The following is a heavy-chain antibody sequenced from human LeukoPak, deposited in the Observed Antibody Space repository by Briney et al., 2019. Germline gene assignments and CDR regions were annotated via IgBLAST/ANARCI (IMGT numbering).Heavy chain of an antibody. Sequence: GGSLRLSCAASGFTFEDYNMHWVRQVPGKGLEWVSLISWDGRSTYYADSVKGRFTISRDNSKNSLYLQMNGLRTEDTALYYCARGSTISMVYWGQGTLVTVSS. CDR1: GFTFEDYN. CDR2: ISWDGRST. CDR3: ARGSTISMVY. D-gene: IGHD5-24*01. J-gene: IGHJ4*02. V-gene: IGHV3-43*01.